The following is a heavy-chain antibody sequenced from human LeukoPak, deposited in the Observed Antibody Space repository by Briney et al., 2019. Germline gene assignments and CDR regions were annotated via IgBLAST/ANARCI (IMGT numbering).Heavy chain of an antibody. D-gene: IGHD4-17*01. CDR2: IYYSGST. J-gene: IGHJ3*02. V-gene: IGHV4-59*01. CDR3: ARVPDYGGYTDAFDI. Sequence: SETLSLTCTVSGGSISSYYWSWIRQPPGKGLEWIGYIYYSGSTNYNPSLKSRVTISVDTSKNQFSLKLSSVTAADTAVYYCARVPDYGGYTDAFDIWGQGTMVTVSS. CDR1: GGSISSYY.